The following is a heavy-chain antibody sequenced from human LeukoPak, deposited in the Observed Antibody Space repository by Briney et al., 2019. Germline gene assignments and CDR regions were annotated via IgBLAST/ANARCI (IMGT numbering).Heavy chain of an antibody. CDR3: ARHGPGYCSGGSCYYFDY. CDR2: IYYSGST. CDR1: GGSISSSSYY. Sequence: PSETLSLTCTVSGGSISSSSYYWGWLRQPPGKGLEWIGSIYYSGSTYYNPSLKSRVTISVDTSKNQFSLKLSSVTAADTAVYYCARHGPGYCSGGSCYYFDYWGQGTLVTVSS. V-gene: IGHV4-39*01. D-gene: IGHD2-15*01. J-gene: IGHJ4*02.